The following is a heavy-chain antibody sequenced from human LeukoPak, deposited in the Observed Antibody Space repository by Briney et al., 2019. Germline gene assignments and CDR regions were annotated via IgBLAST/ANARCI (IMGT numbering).Heavy chain of an antibody. CDR1: GFTFRNFD. CDR3: AKDFLISPHSGYFFDY. D-gene: IGHD3-22*01. J-gene: IGHJ4*02. CDR2: IAYDGDKQ. V-gene: IGHV3-30*02. Sequence: PGGALRLSCAASGFTFRNFDMHWVRQAPGKGPEWLTFIAYDGDKQYYADSVKGRFTISRDNSTNTLYLQMNSLRAEDTAVYYCAKDFLISPHSGYFFDYWGQGTLVTVSS.